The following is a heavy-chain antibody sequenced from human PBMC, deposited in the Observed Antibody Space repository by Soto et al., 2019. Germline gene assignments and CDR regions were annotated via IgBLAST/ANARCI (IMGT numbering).Heavy chain of an antibody. CDR1: GGSISSGGYS. Sequence: PSETLSLTCAVSGGSISSGGYSWSWIRQPPGKGLEWIGYIYHSGSTYYNPSLKSRVTISVDRSKNQFSLKLSSVTAADTAVYYCARVGELSDFAYWGQGTLVTVS. D-gene: IGHD1-26*01. J-gene: IGHJ4*02. CDR2: IYHSGST. CDR3: ARVGELSDFAY. V-gene: IGHV4-30-2*01.